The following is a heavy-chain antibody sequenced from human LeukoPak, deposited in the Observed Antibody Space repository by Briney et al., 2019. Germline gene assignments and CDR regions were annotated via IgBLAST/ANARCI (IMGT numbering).Heavy chain of an antibody. D-gene: IGHD2-15*01. J-gene: IGHJ4*02. CDR3: ASYVVVVAATGY. Sequence: PSETLSLTCTVSGGSISSSSYYWGWIRQPPGKGLEWIGSIYYSGSTYYKPSLKRRVTISVDTSKNQFSRKLSSVTAADTAVYYCASYVVVVAATGYWGQGTLVTVSS. V-gene: IGHV4-39*01. CDR1: GGSISSSSYY. CDR2: IYYSGST.